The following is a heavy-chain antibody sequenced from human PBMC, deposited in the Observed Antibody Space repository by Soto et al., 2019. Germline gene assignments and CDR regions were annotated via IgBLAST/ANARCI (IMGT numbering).Heavy chain of an antibody. CDR1: GFTFSNYN. Sequence: EVQLVESGGGLVKPGVSLRLSCAASGFTFSNYNINWVRQAPGKGLEWISSISISNFIYYADSVKGRFTISRDNAKNSLYMQMNSLRLEDTAVYYCATPMALPGSDYWGQGALVTVSS. V-gene: IGHV3-21*01. D-gene: IGHD3-10*01. CDR3: ATPMALPGSDY. CDR2: ISISNFI. J-gene: IGHJ4*02.